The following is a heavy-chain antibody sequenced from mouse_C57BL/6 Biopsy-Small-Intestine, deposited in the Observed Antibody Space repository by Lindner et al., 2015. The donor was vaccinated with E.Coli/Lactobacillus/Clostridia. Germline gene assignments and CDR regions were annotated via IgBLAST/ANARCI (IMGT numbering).Heavy chain of an antibody. CDR1: GYTFTGYW. V-gene: IGHV1-9*01. J-gene: IGHJ2*01. CDR2: ILPGSGST. CDR3: AKFYFSTTGYFDY. D-gene: IGHD1-2*01. Sequence: VQLQESGAELMKPGASVKPSCKATGYTFTGYWIEWVKQRPGHGLEWIGEILPGSGSTSYNEKFKGKATFTADTSSNTAYMQVSSLTTEDSAIYYCAKFYFSTTGYFDYWGQGTTLTVSS.